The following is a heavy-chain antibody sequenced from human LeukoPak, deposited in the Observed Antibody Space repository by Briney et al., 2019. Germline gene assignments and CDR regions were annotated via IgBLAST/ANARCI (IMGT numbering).Heavy chain of an antibody. J-gene: IGHJ4*02. CDR2: ISRSGSTK. V-gene: IGHV3-48*03. CDR3: AKDRMGGVTFFDY. Sequence: GGSLRLSCAASGFTFSSYEMNWVRQAPGKGLEWVSSISRSGSTKYYADSVKGRFTISRDNAKNSLFLQMNSLRAEDTAVYYCAKDRMGGVTFFDYWGQGTLVTVSS. CDR1: GFTFSSYE. D-gene: IGHD2-21*02.